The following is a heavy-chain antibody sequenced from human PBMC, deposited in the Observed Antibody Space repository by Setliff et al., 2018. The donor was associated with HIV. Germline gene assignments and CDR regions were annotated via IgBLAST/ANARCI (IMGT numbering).Heavy chain of an antibody. CDR2: INRYGPTI. Sequence: GGSLRLSCAASGFTFSSYSMNWVRQAPGKGLEWVSSINRYGPTIYYADSVKGRFTISRDGAKNSLYLHMDSLRAEDTAVYYCARSQHSSSLRYFDYWGQGTLVTVSS. CDR1: GFTFSSYS. V-gene: IGHV3-48*01. J-gene: IGHJ4*02. CDR3: ARSQHSSSLRYFDY. D-gene: IGHD6-13*01.